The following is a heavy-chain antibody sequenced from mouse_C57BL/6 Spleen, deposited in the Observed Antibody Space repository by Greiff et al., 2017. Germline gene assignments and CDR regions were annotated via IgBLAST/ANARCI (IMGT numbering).Heavy chain of an antibody. CDR2: IHPNSGST. CDR1: GYTFTSYW. V-gene: IGHV1-64*01. D-gene: IGHD2-1*01. J-gene: IGHJ1*03. Sequence: VQLQQPGAELVKPGASVKLSCKASGYTFTSYWMHWVKQRPGQGLEWIGMIHPNSGSTNYNEKFKSKATLTVDKSSSTAYMQLSSLTSEDSAVYYCARRGFYGNYEGWYFDVWGTGTTVTVSS. CDR3: ARRGFYGNYEGWYFDV.